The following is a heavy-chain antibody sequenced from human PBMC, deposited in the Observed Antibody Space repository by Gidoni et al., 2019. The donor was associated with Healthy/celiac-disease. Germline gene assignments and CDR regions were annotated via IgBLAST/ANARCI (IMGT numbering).Heavy chain of an antibody. CDR2: IYYSGST. V-gene: IGHV4-39*01. D-gene: IGHD3-9*01. CDR1: GGSISSSSYY. J-gene: IGHJ4*02. CDR3: ARRRYFDWQAYYFDY. Sequence: GGSISSSSYYWGWIRQPPGKGLEWIGSIYYSGSTYYNPSLKSRVTISVDTSKNQFSLKLSSVTAADTAVYYCARRRYFDWQAYYFDYWGQGTLVTVS.